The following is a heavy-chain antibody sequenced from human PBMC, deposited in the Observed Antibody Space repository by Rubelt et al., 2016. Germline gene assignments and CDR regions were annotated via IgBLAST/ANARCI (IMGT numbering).Heavy chain of an antibody. J-gene: IGHJ4*02. CDR1: GYTFTSYD. Sequence: QVQLVQSGAEVKKPGASVKVSCKASGYTFTSYDINWVRQATGQGLEWMGWINPNSGGTNYAQKFQGRVTMTRDTSISTAYMELSRLRPDDTAVYYCARDRNYYDSSGYPDYWGQGTLVTVSS. V-gene: IGHV1-2*02. CDR3: ARDRNYYDSSGYPDY. D-gene: IGHD3-22*01. CDR2: INPNSGGT.